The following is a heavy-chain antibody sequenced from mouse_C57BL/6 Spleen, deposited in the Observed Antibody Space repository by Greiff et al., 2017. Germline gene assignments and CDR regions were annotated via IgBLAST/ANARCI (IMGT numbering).Heavy chain of an antibody. J-gene: IGHJ3*01. Sequence: EVQLKESVAELVRPGASVKLSCTASGFNIKNTYMHWVKQRPEQGLEWIGRIDPANGNTKYAPKFQGKATITADTSSNTAYLQLSSLTSEDTAIYYCARYPQFITTELAYWGQGTLVTVSA. D-gene: IGHD1-1*01. CDR3: ARYPQFITTELAY. V-gene: IGHV14-3*01. CDR1: GFNIKNTY. CDR2: IDPANGNT.